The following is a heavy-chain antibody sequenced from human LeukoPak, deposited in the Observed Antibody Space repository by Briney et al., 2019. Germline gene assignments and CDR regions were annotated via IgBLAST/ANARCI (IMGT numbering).Heavy chain of an antibody. V-gene: IGHV4-34*01. D-gene: IGHD3-16*02. CDR2: INHSGST. CDR1: GVSFSCYY. Sequence: SETLSLTRAVYGVSFSCYYWSWIRQPPRKGLEGMGEINHSGSTNYHPTLKSRVTISVDTSKNQFSLKLSSVTAADTAVYYCARGGYDYVWGSYRLNWFDPWGQGTLVTVSS. J-gene: IGHJ5*02. CDR3: ARGGYDYVWGSYRLNWFDP.